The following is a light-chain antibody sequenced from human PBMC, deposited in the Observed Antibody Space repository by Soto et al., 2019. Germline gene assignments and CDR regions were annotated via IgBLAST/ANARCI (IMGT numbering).Light chain of an antibody. V-gene: IGKV3-20*01. Sequence: EIVLTQSPGTLSLSPGEIATLSFSASQHFRGDSLAWYQQTPGQPPRLLIYAASSRATGIPDRFSGSGSGTDFTLTISRLEPEDFAVYYCQQYDTSPTTFGQGTKVDIK. CDR3: QQYDTSPTT. CDR2: AAS. J-gene: IGKJ1*01. CDR1: QHFRGDS.